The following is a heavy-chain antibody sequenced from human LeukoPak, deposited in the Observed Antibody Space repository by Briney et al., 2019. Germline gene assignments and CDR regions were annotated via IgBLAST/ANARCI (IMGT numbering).Heavy chain of an antibody. V-gene: IGHV3-74*01. Sequence: GGSLRLSCAASGVTLCMYWMHCVPQAPGKGLVCVSRINADGSITSYADSVKGRFTISRDNAKNTLYLQMNSLKTEDTAVYYCASSRYSGSYGDYWGQGTLVTVSS. CDR2: INADGSIT. CDR3: ASSRYSGSYGDY. J-gene: IGHJ4*02. CDR1: GVTLCMYW. D-gene: IGHD1-26*01.